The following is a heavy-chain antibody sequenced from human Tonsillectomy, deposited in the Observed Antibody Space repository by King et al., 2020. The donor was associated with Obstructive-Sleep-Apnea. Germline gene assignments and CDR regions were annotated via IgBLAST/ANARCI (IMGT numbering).Heavy chain of an antibody. V-gene: IGHV4-38-2*02. CDR1: DFSINSGYY. D-gene: IGHD3-22*01. J-gene: IGHJ4*02. Sequence: MQLQESGPGLVKPSKTLTLTCSVSDFSINSGYYWGWVRQPPGKGLEWIGSIDSRGRADYNPSLKSRVTMSVDTSKNQFSLRLTSVTATDTAMYYCAGVERMGYYDSSGFFDYWGQGTLVTVSS. CDR3: AGVERMGYYDSSGFFDY. CDR2: IDSRGRA.